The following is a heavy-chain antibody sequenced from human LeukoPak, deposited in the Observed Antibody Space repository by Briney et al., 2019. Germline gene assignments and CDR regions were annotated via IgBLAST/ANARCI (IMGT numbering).Heavy chain of an antibody. Sequence: SVKVSCKASGGTFSSYAISWVRQAPGQGLEWMGGIIPIFGTANYAQKFQGRVTITADESTSTAYMELSSLRSEDTAVYYCARVRGGNWGDAFDIWGQGTMVTVSS. V-gene: IGHV1-69*13. CDR3: ARVRGGNWGDAFDI. D-gene: IGHD3-10*01. J-gene: IGHJ3*02. CDR1: GGTFSSYA. CDR2: IIPIFGTA.